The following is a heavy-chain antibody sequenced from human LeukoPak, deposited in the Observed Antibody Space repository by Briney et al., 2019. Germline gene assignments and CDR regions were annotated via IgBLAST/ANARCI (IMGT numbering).Heavy chain of an antibody. J-gene: IGHJ4*02. CDR2: ISGRGDTT. CDR3: AKAAPSTVVTGGYFDY. V-gene: IGHV3-23*01. Sequence: PGGSLRLSCAASGFTFNIYAMSWVRQAPGKGLEWVSAISGRGDTTYYADSVKARFTFSRDNSKNTLYLQMNSLRAEDTAVYYCAKAAPSTVVTGGYFDYWGQGTLVTVSS. CDR1: GFTFNIYA. D-gene: IGHD4-23*01.